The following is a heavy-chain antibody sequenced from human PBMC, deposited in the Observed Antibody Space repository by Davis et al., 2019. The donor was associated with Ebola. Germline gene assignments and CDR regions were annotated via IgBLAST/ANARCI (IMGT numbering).Heavy chain of an antibody. CDR2: IGTAGDT. CDR3: ARVHSGSYYYYGMDV. J-gene: IGHJ6*04. CDR1: GFTFSSYD. Sequence: GESLKISCAASGFTFSSYDMHWARQATGKGLEWVSAIGTAGDTYYPGSVKGRFTISRENAKNSLYLQMNSLRAGDTAVYYCARVHSGSYYYYGMDVWGKGTTVTVSS. V-gene: IGHV3-13*01. D-gene: IGHD1-26*01.